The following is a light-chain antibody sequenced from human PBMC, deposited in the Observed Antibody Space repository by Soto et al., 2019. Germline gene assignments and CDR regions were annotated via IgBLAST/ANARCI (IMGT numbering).Light chain of an antibody. CDR1: QTITRGY. CDR3: QQCSFSPRT. Sequence: EIVLTQSPGTLSLSPGERATLSCRASQTITRGYLAWYQQKPGQAPRLLIYGASIRATGIPDRFSGSGSGTDFTLTISRLEPEDCAVYYCQQCSFSPRTFGPGTKVEL. CDR2: GAS. J-gene: IGKJ1*01. V-gene: IGKV3-20*01.